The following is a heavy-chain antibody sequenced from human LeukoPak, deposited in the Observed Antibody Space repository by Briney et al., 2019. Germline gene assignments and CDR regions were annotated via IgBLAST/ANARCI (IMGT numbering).Heavy chain of an antibody. J-gene: IGHJ3*02. V-gene: IGHV3-30*04. Sequence: GGSLRLSCAASGFTFSSYAMHWVRQAPGKGLEWVAVISYDGSTKYYADSVKGRFTISRDNSKNTLYLQMNSLRAEDTAVYYCAREVSSLANAFDIWGQGTMVTVSS. D-gene: IGHD6-13*01. CDR3: AREVSSLANAFDI. CDR2: ISYDGSTK. CDR1: GFTFSSYA.